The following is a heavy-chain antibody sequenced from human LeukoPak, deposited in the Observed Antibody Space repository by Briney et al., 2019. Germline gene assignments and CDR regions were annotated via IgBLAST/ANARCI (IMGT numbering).Heavy chain of an antibody. J-gene: IGHJ4*02. CDR3: ARDGCGGDCYFDY. V-gene: IGHV3-30-3*01. CDR2: ISYDGSNK. CDR1: GFTFSSYA. Sequence: GGSLRLSCAASGFTFSSYAMHWVRQAPGKGLEWVAVISYDGSNKYYADSVKGRFTISRDHSKNTLYLQMNSLRAEDTAVYYCARDGCGGDCYFDYWGQGTLVTVSS. D-gene: IGHD2-21*02.